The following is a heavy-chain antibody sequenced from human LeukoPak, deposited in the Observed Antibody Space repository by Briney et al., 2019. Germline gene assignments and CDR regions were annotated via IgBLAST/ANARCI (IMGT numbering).Heavy chain of an antibody. CDR2: INSDGSST. D-gene: IGHD3-10*02. J-gene: IGHJ3*02. V-gene: IGHV3-74*01. Sequence: PGGSLRLSCAAFGFTFSSYWMHWVRQAPGKGLVWVSRINSDGSSTSYADSVKGRFTISRDNAKNTLYLQMNSLRAEDTAVYYCARDPLFSYAFDIWGQGTMVTVSS. CDR1: GFTFSSYW. CDR3: ARDPLFSYAFDI.